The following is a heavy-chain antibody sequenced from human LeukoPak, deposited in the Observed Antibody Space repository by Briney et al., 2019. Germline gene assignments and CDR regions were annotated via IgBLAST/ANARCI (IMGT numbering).Heavy chain of an antibody. Sequence: SETLSLTCTVSGGSISSGSYYWTWIRQPAGKGLEWIGRIYTSGSTNYNPSLKSRVTISVDTSKNQFSLKLSSVTAADTAVYYCAREKSRVVPAAIEYWGQGTLVIVSS. CDR3: AREKSRVVPAAIEY. V-gene: IGHV4-61*02. CDR1: GGSISSGSYY. CDR2: IYTSGST. J-gene: IGHJ4*02. D-gene: IGHD2-2*02.